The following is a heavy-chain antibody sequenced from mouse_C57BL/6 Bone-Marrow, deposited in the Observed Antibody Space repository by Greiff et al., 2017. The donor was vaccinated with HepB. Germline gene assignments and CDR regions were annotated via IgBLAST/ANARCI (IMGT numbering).Heavy chain of an antibody. V-gene: IGHV14-4*01. CDR1: GFNIKDDY. J-gene: IGHJ1*03. CDR2: IDPENGDT. Sequence: EVQVVESGAELVRPGASVKLSCTASGFNIKDDYMHWVKQRPEQGLEWIGWIDPENGDTEYASKFQGKATITADTSSNTAYLQLSSLTSEDTAVYYCTAITTVVAGFHWYFDVWGTGTTVTVSS. CDR3: TAITTVVAGFHWYFDV. D-gene: IGHD1-1*01.